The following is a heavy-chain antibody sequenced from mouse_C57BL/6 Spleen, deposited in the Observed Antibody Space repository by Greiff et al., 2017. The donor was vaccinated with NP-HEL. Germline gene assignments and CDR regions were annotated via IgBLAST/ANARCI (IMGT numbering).Heavy chain of an antibody. Sequence: EVQLQESGGGLVKPGGSLKLSCAASGFTFSDYGMHWVRQAPEKGLEWVAYISSGSSTIYYADTVKGRFTISRDNAKNTLFLQMTSLRSEDTAMYYCARNDGCYEGFAYWGQGTLVTVSA. D-gene: IGHD2-3*01. J-gene: IGHJ3*01. V-gene: IGHV5-17*01. CDR1: GFTFSDYG. CDR3: ARNDGCYEGFAY. CDR2: ISSGSSTI.